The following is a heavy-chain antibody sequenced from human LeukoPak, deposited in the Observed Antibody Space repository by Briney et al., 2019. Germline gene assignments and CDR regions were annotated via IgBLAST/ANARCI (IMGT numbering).Heavy chain of an antibody. CDR3: ATVTQYYFDY. CDR2: IRYDGSNK. V-gene: IGHV3-30*02. J-gene: IGHJ4*02. D-gene: IGHD1-14*01. CDR1: GFTFSSYG. Sequence: GGSLRLSCAASGFTFSSYGMHWVRQAPGKGLEWVAFIRYDGSNKYYADSVKGRFTISRDNSKNTLYLQMNSLRAEDTAVYYCATVTQYYFDYWGQGTLVTVSS.